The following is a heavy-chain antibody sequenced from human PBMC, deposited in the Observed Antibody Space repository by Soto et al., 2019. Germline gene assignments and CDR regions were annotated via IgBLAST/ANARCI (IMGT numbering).Heavy chain of an antibody. CDR2: ISGSGITT. CDR3: AKIAGSNAYYPKEH. V-gene: IGHV3-23*01. CDR1: GFTFSSYA. Sequence: EGQLLESGGGLVQPGGSLRLSCAASGFTFSSYAMTWVRQAPGEGLGWVSSISGSGITTYYADSVKGRFTISRHNSKKPLYLQMNSLRGKDAGVYFCAKIAGSNAYYPKEHWGQGTLVTVSS. D-gene: IGHD3-16*01. J-gene: IGHJ4*02.